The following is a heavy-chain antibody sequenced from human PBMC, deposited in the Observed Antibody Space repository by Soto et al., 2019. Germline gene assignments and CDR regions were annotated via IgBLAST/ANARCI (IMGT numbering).Heavy chain of an antibody. CDR3: ARRSSGWADYCYYGVHX. V-gene: IGHV6-1*01. CDR1: GDVVSSNSAA. D-gene: IGHD6-19*01. CDR2: KYYRYKWSN. J-gene: IGHJ6*02. Sequence: SQTLSLNRAISGDVVSSNSAAWEWIRQSPSIGLECLGRKYYRYKWSNDYAVSVKSRITIKPDTSKNQFSLQLTSVTPEDTAVYYCARRSSGWADYCYYGVHXWDQGTRFTLS.